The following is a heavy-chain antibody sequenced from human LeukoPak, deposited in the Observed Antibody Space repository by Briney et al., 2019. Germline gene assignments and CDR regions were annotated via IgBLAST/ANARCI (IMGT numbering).Heavy chain of an antibody. D-gene: IGHD6-19*01. CDR2: IYYSGST. Sequence: PSETLSLTCTVSGGSISSYYWSWIRQPPGKGLEWIGYIYYSGSTNYNPSLKSRVTISVDTSKNQFSLKLSSVTAADTAVYYCARHDRRARAVARDYGMDVWGQGTTVTVSS. J-gene: IGHJ6*02. CDR1: GGSISSYY. CDR3: ARHDRRARAVARDYGMDV. V-gene: IGHV4-59*08.